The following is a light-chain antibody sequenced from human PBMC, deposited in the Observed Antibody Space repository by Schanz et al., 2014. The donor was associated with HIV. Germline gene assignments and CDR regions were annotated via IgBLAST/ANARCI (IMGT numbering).Light chain of an antibody. Sequence: EIVMTRTPATLSVSPGERATLSCRASQSVSSNYLAWYQQKSGQAPRLLIYGASSRATGIPDRFSGSGSGTDFTLTISRLEPEDCAVYYCQQDVTSTRITFGGGTKVEIK. CDR1: QSVSSNY. CDR2: GAS. CDR3: QQDVTSTRIT. J-gene: IGKJ4*01. V-gene: IGKV3-20*01.